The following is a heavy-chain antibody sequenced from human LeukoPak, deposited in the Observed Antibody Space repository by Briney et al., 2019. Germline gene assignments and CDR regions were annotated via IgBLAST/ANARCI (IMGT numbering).Heavy chain of an antibody. CDR2: IKGQRDGGAT. J-gene: IGHJ4*02. V-gene: IGHV3-15*01. D-gene: IGHD4-23*01. Sequence: GGSLTLSCARSRLSLNYVWMTWLRPPARGLLGWVGSIKGQRDGGATDYAAPVKSRFSLSRDYSRNTVFLQITSLKTDDTGVYYCTTMVGSPTYWGQGALVAVSS. CDR3: TTMVGSPTY. CDR1: RLSLNYVW.